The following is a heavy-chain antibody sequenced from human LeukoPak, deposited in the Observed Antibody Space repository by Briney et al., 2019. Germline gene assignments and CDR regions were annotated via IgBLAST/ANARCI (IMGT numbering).Heavy chain of an antibody. D-gene: IGHD4-17*01. Sequence: SETLSLTCTVSGGSISSSSYYWGWIRQPTGKGLEWIGSIYYSGSTNYNPSLKSRVTISVDTSKNQFSLKLSSVTAADTAVYYCARSDDYGDRDAFDIWGQGTMVTVSS. CDR3: ARSDDYGDRDAFDI. CDR2: IYYSGST. CDR1: GGSISSSSYY. J-gene: IGHJ3*02. V-gene: IGHV4-39*07.